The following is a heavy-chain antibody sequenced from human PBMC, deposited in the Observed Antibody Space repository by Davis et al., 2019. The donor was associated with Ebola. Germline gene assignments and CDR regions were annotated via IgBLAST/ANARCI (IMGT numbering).Heavy chain of an antibody. CDR2: IINKGNNYIT. CDR1: GFTFSDYY. V-gene: IGHV3-72*01. CDR3: ARSHSDWLLPFDY. Sequence: SLKLPCAASGFTFSDYYIDWVRQAPGKGLEWVGRIINKGNNYITDYAASVKGRFTISRDDSKNSLHLQMNSLKTEDTAVYYCARSHSDWLLPFDYWGQGTLVTVSS. J-gene: IGHJ4*02. D-gene: IGHD3-9*01.